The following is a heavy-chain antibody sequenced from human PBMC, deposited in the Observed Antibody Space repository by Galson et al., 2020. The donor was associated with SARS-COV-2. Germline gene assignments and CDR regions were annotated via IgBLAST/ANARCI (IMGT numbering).Heavy chain of an antibody. Sequence: GGSLRLSCAASGFTFDDYAMHWVRQAPGKGLEWVSGISWNSGSIGYADSVKGRFTISRDNAKNSLYLQMNSLRAEDTALYYCAKDRSYLTVGLGMDVWGQGTTVTVSS. CDR2: ISWNSGSI. CDR3: AKDRSYLTVGLGMDV. CDR1: GFTFDDYA. D-gene: IGHD3-10*01. V-gene: IGHV3-9*01. J-gene: IGHJ6*02.